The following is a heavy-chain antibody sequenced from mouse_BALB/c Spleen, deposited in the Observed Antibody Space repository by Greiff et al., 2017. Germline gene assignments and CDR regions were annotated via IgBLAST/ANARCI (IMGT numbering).Heavy chain of an antibody. CDR2: ILPGSGST. V-gene: IGHV1-9*01. CDR3: ARALDYYAMDY. Sequence: QVQLTQSGAELMKPGASVKISCKATGYTFSSYWIEWVKQRPGHGLEWIGEILPGSGSTNYNEKFKGKATFTADTSSNTAYMQLSSLTSEDSAVYYCARALDYYAMDYWGQGTSVTVSS. J-gene: IGHJ4*01. CDR1: GYTFSSYW.